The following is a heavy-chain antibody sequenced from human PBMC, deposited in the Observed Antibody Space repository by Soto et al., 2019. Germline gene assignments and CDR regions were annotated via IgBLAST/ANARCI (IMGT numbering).Heavy chain of an antibody. J-gene: IGHJ5*02. CDR1: GFIFSSYG. V-gene: IGHV3-33*03. Sequence: GGSLRLSCAASGFIFSSYGMHWVRQAPGKGLEWVAGIWYDGSNTFYSDAVKGRFSISRDNSKNTLDLQMNSLRAEDTAVYYCAKSIAVASGWLDPWGQGIQVTVSS. CDR3: AKSIAVASGWLDP. D-gene: IGHD6-19*01. CDR2: IWYDGSNT.